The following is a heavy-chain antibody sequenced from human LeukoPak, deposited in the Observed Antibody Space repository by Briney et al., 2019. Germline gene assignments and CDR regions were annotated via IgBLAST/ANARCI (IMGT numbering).Heavy chain of an antibody. D-gene: IGHD1-26*01. CDR3: ARDLGIVGAPDAFDI. CDR1: GFTFSSYS. V-gene: IGHV3-48*01. CDR2: ISSSSSTI. J-gene: IGHJ3*02. Sequence: GGSLRLSCAASGFTFSSYSMNWVRQAPGKGLEWVSYISSSSSTIYYADSVKGRFTISKDNAKNSLYLQMNSLRAEDTAVYYCARDLGIVGAPDAFDIWGQGTMVTVSS.